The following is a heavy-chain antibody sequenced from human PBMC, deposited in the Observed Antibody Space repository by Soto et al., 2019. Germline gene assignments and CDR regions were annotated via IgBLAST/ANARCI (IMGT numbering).Heavy chain of an antibody. CDR3: ATNSVAGTEDLDY. V-gene: IGHV1-2*04. J-gene: IGHJ4*02. CDR1: GYTFTGYY. Sequence: QVQLVQSGAEVKKPGASAKVSCKASGYTFTGYYMHWVRQAPGQGLEWMGWINPNSGGTNYAQKFQGWVTMTRDTSISTAYMELSRLRSDDTAVYYCATNSVAGTEDLDYWGQGTLVTVSS. CDR2: INPNSGGT. D-gene: IGHD6-19*01.